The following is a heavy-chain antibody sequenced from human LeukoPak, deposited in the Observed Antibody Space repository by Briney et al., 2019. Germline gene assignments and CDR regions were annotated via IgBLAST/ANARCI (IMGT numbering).Heavy chain of an antibody. Sequence: ASVKVSCKASGYTFTNYYIHWVRQAPGQGLEWMGGIIPIFGTANYAQKFQGRVTITADKSTSTAYMELSSLRSEDTAVYYCARRYDKNAFDIWGQGTMVTVSS. V-gene: IGHV1-69*06. D-gene: IGHD3-10*01. J-gene: IGHJ3*02. CDR1: GYTFTNYY. CDR3: ARRYDKNAFDI. CDR2: IIPIFGTA.